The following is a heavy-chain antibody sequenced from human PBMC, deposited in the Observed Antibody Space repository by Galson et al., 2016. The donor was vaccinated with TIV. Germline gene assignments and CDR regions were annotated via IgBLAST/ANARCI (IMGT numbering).Heavy chain of an antibody. J-gene: IGHJ4*02. CDR1: GFTFGDYW. V-gene: IGHV3-7*01. CDR3: ANFAANY. Sequence: SLRLSCAASGFTFGDYWMHWVRRAPGRGLEWLANIKQDGSVTFHAGAVKGRFAISRDNARNSLYLQMDSLRVDDTAVYYCANFAANYWGRGTLVTVSS. CDR2: IKQDGSVT. D-gene: IGHD3-9*01.